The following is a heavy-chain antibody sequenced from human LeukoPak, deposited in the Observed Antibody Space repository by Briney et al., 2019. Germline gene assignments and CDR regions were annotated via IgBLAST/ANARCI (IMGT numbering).Heavy chain of an antibody. V-gene: IGHV1-46*01. CDR2: INPSGGGT. CDR1: GYTFTSYY. D-gene: IGHD3-22*01. CDR3: ARDNDDRSGYFLSLDY. Sequence: ASVKVSCKASGYTFTSYYMNWVRQAPGQGLEWVGIINPSGGGTSYTQKFQGRVTMTRDTSTSTVYMELSSLRSEDTAVYCCARDNDDRSGYFLSLDYWGQGTLVAVSS. J-gene: IGHJ4*02.